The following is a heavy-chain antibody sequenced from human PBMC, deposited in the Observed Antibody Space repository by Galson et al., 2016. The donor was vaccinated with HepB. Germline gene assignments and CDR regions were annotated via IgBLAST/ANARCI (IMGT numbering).Heavy chain of an antibody. CDR3: ARGRSTGIFDY. Sequence: SVKVSCKASGYTFTSYAMHWVRQAPGQRLEWMGWINAGNGNTKYSQKFQGRITITRDTSASTAYMELSSLRSEDTAVYYCARGRSTGIFDYWGQGTLVTVSS. D-gene: IGHD3-10*01. V-gene: IGHV1-3*01. CDR1: GYTFTSYA. J-gene: IGHJ4*02. CDR2: INAGNGNT.